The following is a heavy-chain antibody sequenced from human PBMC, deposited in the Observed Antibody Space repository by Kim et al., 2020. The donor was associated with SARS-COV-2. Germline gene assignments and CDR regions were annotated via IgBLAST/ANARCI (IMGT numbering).Heavy chain of an antibody. CDR3: AKDGLGCSGGSCYVGGDY. Sequence: GGSLRLSCAASGFTFSSYGMHWVRQAPGKGLEWVAVISYDGSNKYYADSVKGRFTISRDNSKNTLYLQMNSLRAEDTAVYYCAKDGLGCSGGSCYVGGDYWGQGTLVTVSS. V-gene: IGHV3-30*18. CDR2: ISYDGSNK. D-gene: IGHD2-15*01. J-gene: IGHJ4*02. CDR1: GFTFSSYG.